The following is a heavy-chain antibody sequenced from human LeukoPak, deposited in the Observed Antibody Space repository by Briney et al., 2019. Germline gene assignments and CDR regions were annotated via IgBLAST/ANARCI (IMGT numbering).Heavy chain of an antibody. V-gene: IGHV3-21*01. CDR3: ARVIGYYDSYGMDV. CDR2: ISITSTYI. Sequence: PGGSLRLSCEASGFTFSSHGMNWVRQAPGKGLEWVSSISITSTYIYYADSLKGRFTISRDNARNSLYLQISSLRAEDTAVYYCARVIGYYDSYGMDVWGQGTTVTVSS. CDR1: GFTFSSHG. J-gene: IGHJ6*02. D-gene: IGHD3-22*01.